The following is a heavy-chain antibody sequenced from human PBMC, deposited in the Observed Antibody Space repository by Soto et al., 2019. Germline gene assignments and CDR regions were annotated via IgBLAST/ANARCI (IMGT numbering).Heavy chain of an antibody. V-gene: IGHV3-30-3*01. CDR1: GFTFSSYA. CDR2: ISYDGSNK. CDR3: ARIHLNYYDSSGYFLDY. D-gene: IGHD3-22*01. Sequence: GGSLRLSCAASGFTFSSYAMHWVRQAPGKGLEWVAVISYDGSNKYYADSVKGRFTISRDNSKNTLYLQMNSLRAEDTAVYYCARIHLNYYDSSGYFLDYWGQGTLVTVSS. J-gene: IGHJ4*02.